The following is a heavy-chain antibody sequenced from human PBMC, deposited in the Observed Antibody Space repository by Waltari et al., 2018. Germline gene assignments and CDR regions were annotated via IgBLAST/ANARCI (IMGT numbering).Heavy chain of an antibody. V-gene: IGHV1-69*04. Sequence: QVQLVQSGAEVKKPGSSVKVSCKASGGTFWSYAISWVRQAPGQGREWMGRIIPSLGTTNYAQNFQGRLTITADKSTSTAYMELSSLRSEDTAVYYWARDTGSSGYYFDYWGQGTLVTVSS. CDR1: GGTFWSYA. CDR2: IIPSLGTT. D-gene: IGHD6-6*01. CDR3: ARDTGSSGYYFDY. J-gene: IGHJ4*02.